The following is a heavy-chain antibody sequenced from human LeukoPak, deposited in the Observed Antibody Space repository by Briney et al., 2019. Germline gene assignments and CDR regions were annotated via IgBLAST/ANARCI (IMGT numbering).Heavy chain of an antibody. CDR3: ARTTVVTYPVDY. CDR1: GVSISSSNSY. D-gene: IGHD4-23*01. J-gene: IGHJ4*02. V-gene: IGHV4-39*01. Sequence: SETLSLTCTVSGVSISSSNSYWGWIRQPPGKGLEWIGSIYYSGCTYYNPSLKSRVTISVDTSKNQFSLKLSSVTAADTAVYYCARTTVVTYPVDYWGQGTLVTVSS. CDR2: IYYSGCT.